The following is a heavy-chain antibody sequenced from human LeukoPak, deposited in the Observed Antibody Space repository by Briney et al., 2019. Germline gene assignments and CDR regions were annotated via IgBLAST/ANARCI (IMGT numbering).Heavy chain of an antibody. Sequence: ASVKVSCKASGYTFTGYYMHWVRQAPGQGLEWMGWINPNSGGTNYAQKFQGWVTMTRDTSISTAYMELSRLRSDDTAVYYCARFSSLHYYDSSGYYGYFDYWGQGTLVTVSS. CDR3: ARFSSLHYYDSSGYYGYFDY. V-gene: IGHV1-2*04. J-gene: IGHJ4*02. D-gene: IGHD3-22*01. CDR2: INPNSGGT. CDR1: GYTFTGYY.